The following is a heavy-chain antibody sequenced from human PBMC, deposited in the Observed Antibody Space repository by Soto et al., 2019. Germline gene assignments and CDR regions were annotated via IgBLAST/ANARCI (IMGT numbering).Heavy chain of an antibody. V-gene: IGHV1-18*01. Sequence: ASVKVSCKTSGYRFSDYGISWVRQAPGQGLEWLGWISPYSDETKYAHIVQGRVYMTIDRSTRTAYMDLRSLRSDDTAVYFCARDAPTEDYWGQGTLVTGSS. J-gene: IGHJ4*02. CDR1: GYRFSDYG. CDR2: ISPYSDET. CDR3: ARDAPTEDY.